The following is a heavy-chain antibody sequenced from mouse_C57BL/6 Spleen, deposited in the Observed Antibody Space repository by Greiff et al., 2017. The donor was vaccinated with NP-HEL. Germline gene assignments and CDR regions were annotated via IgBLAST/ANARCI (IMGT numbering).Heavy chain of an antibody. J-gene: IGHJ4*01. Sequence: VQLQQPGAELVKPGASVKLSCKASGYTFTSSWMHWVKQRPGQGLEWIGMIHPNSGSTNYNEKFKSKATLTVDKSSSTAYMQLSSLTSEDSAVYYCARSGTTVHYYAMDYWGQGTSVTVSS. CDR2: IHPNSGST. V-gene: IGHV1-64*01. CDR1: GYTFTSSW. CDR3: ARSGTTVHYYAMDY. D-gene: IGHD1-1*01.